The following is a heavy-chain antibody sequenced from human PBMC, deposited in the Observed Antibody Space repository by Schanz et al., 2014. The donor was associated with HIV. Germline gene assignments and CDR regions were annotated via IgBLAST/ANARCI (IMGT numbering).Heavy chain of an antibody. J-gene: IGHJ6*02. Sequence: EVQLVESGGGLVQPGRSLRLSCAASGFTFDDYAMHWVRQAPGKGLEWVSGISWNSGSIGYADSVKGRFTISRDNAKNSLYLQMNSLRAEDTAVYYCALVGVWYYYGMDVWGHGTTVAVSS. V-gene: IGHV3-9*01. CDR2: ISWNSGSI. D-gene: IGHD2-8*01. CDR3: ALVGVWYYYGMDV. CDR1: GFTFDDYA.